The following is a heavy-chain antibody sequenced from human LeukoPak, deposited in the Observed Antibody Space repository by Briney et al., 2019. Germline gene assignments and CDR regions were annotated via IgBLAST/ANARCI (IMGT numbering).Heavy chain of an antibody. CDR1: GGSISSYY. V-gene: IGHV4-59*01. D-gene: IGHD6-19*01. CDR2: IYYSGST. Sequence: SETLSLTCTVSGGSISSYYWSWIRQPPGNGLEWIGYIYYSGSTNYNPSLKSRVTISVDTSKNQFSLKLSSVTAADTAVYYCAREEAVAGLGYWGQGTLVAVSS. J-gene: IGHJ4*02. CDR3: AREEAVAGLGY.